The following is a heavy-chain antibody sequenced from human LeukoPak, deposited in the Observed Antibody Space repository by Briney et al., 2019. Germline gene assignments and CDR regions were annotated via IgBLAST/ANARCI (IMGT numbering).Heavy chain of an antibody. CDR2: INIGVSDT. J-gene: IGHJ4*02. CDR3: ARGMATVTGPFDS. D-gene: IGHD4-17*01. Sequence: GGSLRLSCAASGFTFSSFWMHWVRQAPGKGLRWVSRINIGVSDTLYADSVRGRFTISRDNAKNTLYLQMNSLRAEDTAVYYCARGMATVTGPFDSWGQGTLVTVSS. CDR1: GFTFSSFW. V-gene: IGHV3-74*01.